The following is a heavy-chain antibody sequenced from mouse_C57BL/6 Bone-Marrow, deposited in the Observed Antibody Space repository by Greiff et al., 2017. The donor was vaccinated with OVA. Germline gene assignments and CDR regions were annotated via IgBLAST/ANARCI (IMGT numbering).Heavy chain of an antibody. CDR1: GYTFTSYG. CDR3: TRSYSNYGDFDY. J-gene: IGHJ2*01. D-gene: IGHD2-5*01. V-gene: IGHV1-15*01. CDR2: IDPETGGP. Sequence: QVQLQQSGAELARPGASVKLSCKASGYTFTSYGIRWVKQTPVHGLEWIGAIDPETGGPAYNQKFKGKAILTADKSSSTAYMELRSLTSEDSAVYYCTRSYSNYGDFDYWGQGTTLTVSS.